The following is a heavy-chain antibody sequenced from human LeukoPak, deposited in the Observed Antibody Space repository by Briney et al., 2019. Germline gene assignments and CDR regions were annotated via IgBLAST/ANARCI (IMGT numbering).Heavy chain of an antibody. CDR1: GFTFSSYA. Sequence: GGSLRLSCAASGFTFSSYAMSWVRQAPGKGLEWVSAISGSGGSTYYADSVKGRFTISRDNPKNTLYLQMNSLRAEDTAVYYCAKGYSNYSPALYDYWGQGTLVTVSS. D-gene: IGHD4-11*01. CDR2: ISGSGGST. J-gene: IGHJ4*02. V-gene: IGHV3-23*01. CDR3: AKGYSNYSPALYDY.